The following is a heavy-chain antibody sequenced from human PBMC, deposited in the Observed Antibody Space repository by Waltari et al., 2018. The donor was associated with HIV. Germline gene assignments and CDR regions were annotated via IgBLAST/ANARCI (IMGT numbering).Heavy chain of an antibody. CDR2: INSDGSSR. J-gene: IGHJ4*02. Sequence: MDWVRQGPGKGLVWVARINSDGSSRNYADAVKGRFVISRDNARNTVYLQLNSLRVEDTAMYFCARASHYIEFSTFDGDYYFDVWGRGTRVAVSS. V-gene: IGHV3-74*01. D-gene: IGHD2-15*01. CDR3: ARASHYIEFSTFDGDYYFDV.